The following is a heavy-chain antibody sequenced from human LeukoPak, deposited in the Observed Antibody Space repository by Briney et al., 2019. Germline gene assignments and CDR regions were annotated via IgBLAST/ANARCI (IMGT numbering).Heavy chain of an antibody. CDR1: GGTFSSYT. J-gene: IGHJ4*02. D-gene: IGHD2-2*01. V-gene: IGHV1-69*04. CDR2: IIPILGIA. CDR3: ARDRNPGYCSSTSCSLRFDY. Sequence: SVKVSCKASGGTFSSYTISWVRQAPGQGLEWMGRIIPILGIANYAQKFQGRVKITADKSTSTAYMELSSLRSEDTAVYYCARDRNPGYCSSTSCSLRFDYWGQGTLVTVSS.